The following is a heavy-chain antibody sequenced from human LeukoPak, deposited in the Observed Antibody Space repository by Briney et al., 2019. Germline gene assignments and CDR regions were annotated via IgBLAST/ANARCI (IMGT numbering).Heavy chain of an antibody. CDR1: GFTFSSHA. Sequence: GGSLRLSCSASGFTFSSHAMHWVRQAPGKGLEYVSAISRSGGQTYYADPVKGRFIISRDNSKNILSLQMSSLRLEDMAVYYCAKVGDGYSYDYWGQGTLVTVSS. CDR2: ISRSGGQT. V-gene: IGHV3-64D*06. D-gene: IGHD5-24*01. CDR3: AKVGDGYSYDY. J-gene: IGHJ4*02.